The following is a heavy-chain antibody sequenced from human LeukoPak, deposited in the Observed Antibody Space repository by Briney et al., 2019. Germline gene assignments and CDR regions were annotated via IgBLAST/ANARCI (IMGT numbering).Heavy chain of an antibody. D-gene: IGHD2-2*01. CDR2: IYHSGTT. Sequence: SETLSLTCVVSGGSISSANWWTWVRQPPGKGLEWIGEIYHSGTTNYNPSLESRVSISVDKSKSQFSLKLNSVTAADTAVYYCAGGGYCSESSCFAPLFDWWGQGTPVTVSS. J-gene: IGHJ4*02. CDR1: GGSISSANW. V-gene: IGHV4-4*02. CDR3: AGGGYCSESSCFAPLFDW.